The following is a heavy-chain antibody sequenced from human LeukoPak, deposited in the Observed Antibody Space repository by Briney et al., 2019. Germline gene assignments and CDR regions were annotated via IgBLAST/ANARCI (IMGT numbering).Heavy chain of an antibody. Sequence: SEPLALTCAVYGGSISGYYWSWIRQPPGKGLEWIGEINHSGITNYNPSLKSRVTVSVETSKNQFSLKLSSVTAADTAVYCCAISDYGDYEGQYYFDYWGQVTLVTVSA. CDR1: GGSISGYY. CDR3: AISDYGDYEGQYYFDY. J-gene: IGHJ4*02. V-gene: IGHV4-34*01. CDR2: INHSGIT. D-gene: IGHD4-17*01.